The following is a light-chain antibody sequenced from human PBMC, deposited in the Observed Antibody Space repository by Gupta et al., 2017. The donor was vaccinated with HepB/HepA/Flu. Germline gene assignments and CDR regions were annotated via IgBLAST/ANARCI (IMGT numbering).Light chain of an antibody. J-gene: IGLJ3*02. Sequence: PVLTQSSSASASLGSSVKLTCTLSSGHSGSIIAWHPHPPGKAPRYLMKVERGGNYNKGSGVPDRCSVSGSVADRHLTIANRQAEDDDDYYWQTGDSNTRVFGGGTKLTVL. CDR2: VERGGNY. CDR3: QTGDSNTRV. V-gene: IGLV4-60*03. CDR1: SGHSGSI.